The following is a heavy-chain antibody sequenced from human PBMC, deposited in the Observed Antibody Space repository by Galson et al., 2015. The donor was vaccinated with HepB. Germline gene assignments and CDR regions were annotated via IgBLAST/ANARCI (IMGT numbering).Heavy chain of an antibody. Sequence: SVKVSCKASGYNFGSFYIHWVRQAPGQGLQWMAMFDPSGSGTTYAQRFQGRVSVTGDTSRTTAYMELSGLRSEDTAVYFCARGLSAYCGGDCLGWFDPWGQGTLVTVSS. J-gene: IGHJ5*02. CDR2: FDPSGSGT. CDR3: ARGLSAYCGGDCLGWFDP. CDR1: GYNFGSFY. V-gene: IGHV1-46*01. D-gene: IGHD2-21*01.